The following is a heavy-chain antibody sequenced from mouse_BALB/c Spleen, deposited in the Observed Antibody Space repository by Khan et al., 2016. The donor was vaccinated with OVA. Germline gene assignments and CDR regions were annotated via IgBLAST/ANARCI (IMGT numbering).Heavy chain of an antibody. CDR3: TRRTTGYAMDY. V-gene: IGHV1-4*01. Sequence: QVQLKESGAELARPGASVKMSCKTSGYTFTGNTMHWVKQRPGQGLEWIGYINPRSDYTIYSQKFKDKATLTADISSSTAYMQLSSLTSDDSAVYYCTRRTTGYAMDYWGQGTSVTVSS. J-gene: IGHJ4*01. D-gene: IGHD2-14*01. CDR2: INPRSDYT. CDR1: GYTFTGNT.